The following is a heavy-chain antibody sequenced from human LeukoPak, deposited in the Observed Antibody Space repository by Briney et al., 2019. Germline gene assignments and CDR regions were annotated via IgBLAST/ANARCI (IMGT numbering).Heavy chain of an antibody. Sequence: GGSLRLSCAASGFTFSSYAMSWIRQAPGKGLEWVSVISGSGSSTYYADSVKGRFTISRDNSRNTLYLQMNSLRVEDTAVYYCAKTPGGYYDILTGYYPFDYWGQGTLVTVSS. CDR2: ISGSGSST. V-gene: IGHV3-23*01. J-gene: IGHJ4*02. D-gene: IGHD3-9*01. CDR1: GFTFSSYA. CDR3: AKTPGGYYDILTGYYPFDY.